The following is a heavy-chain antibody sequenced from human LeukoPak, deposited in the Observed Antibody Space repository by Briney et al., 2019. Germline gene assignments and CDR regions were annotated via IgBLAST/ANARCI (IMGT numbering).Heavy chain of an antibody. Sequence: GGSLRLSCAASGFTFSSYAMHWVRQAPGKGLEWVAVISYDGSNKYYADSVKGRFTISRDNSKNTLYLQMNSLRAEDTAVYYCAKDTLYYYDSSGYIIDYWGQGTLVTVSS. CDR3: AKDTLYYYDSSGYIIDY. CDR1: GFTFSSYA. CDR2: ISYDGSNK. J-gene: IGHJ4*02. V-gene: IGHV3-30*04. D-gene: IGHD3-22*01.